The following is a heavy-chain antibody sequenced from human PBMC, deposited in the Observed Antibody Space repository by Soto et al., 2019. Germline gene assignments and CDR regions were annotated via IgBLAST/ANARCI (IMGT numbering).Heavy chain of an antibody. V-gene: IGHV1-3*01. CDR1: GYTFTSYA. CDR3: AAVPGDFDC. J-gene: IGHJ4*02. D-gene: IGHD2-2*01. CDR2: INAGNGNT. Sequence: ASVKVSCKASGYTFTSYAMHWVRQAPGQRLEWMGWINAGNGNTKYSQRFQGRVTFTRDMSTSTAYMELSSLRSEDTAVYYCAAVPGDFDCWGQGTLVTVSS.